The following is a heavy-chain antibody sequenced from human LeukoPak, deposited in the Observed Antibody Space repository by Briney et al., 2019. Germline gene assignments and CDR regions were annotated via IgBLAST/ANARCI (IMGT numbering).Heavy chain of an antibody. CDR2: IYYSGST. V-gene: IGHV4-59*08. CDR1: GVSISSYY. J-gene: IGHJ4*02. D-gene: IGHD3-3*01. Sequence: KPSETLSLTCTVSGVSISSYYWSWIRQPPGKGLEWIGYIYYSGSTNYNPSLKSRVTISVDTSKNQFSLKLSSVTAADTAVYYCASNLWSGYEHVIDYWGQGTLVTVSS. CDR3: ASNLWSGYEHVIDY.